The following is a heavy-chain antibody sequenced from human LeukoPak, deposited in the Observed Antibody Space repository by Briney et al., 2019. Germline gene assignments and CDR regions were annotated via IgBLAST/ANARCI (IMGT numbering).Heavy chain of an antibody. V-gene: IGHV3-74*01. J-gene: IGHJ2*01. D-gene: IGHD5-12*01. CDR2: INTDGSYT. Sequence: GGSLRLSCAASGFTVSDYWIHWVRQVPGKGLVWVSRINTDGSYTNYADSMKGRFIISRDNAKNKVYLQMNSLRDEDTAVYYCARRLVALYWYFDLWGRGTLVTVSS. CDR1: GFTVSDYW. CDR3: ARRLVALYWYFDL.